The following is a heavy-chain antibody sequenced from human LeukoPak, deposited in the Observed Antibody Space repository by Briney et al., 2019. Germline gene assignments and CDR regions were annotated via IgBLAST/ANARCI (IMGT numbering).Heavy chain of an antibody. V-gene: IGHV3-9*01. CDR2: ISWMSGSI. J-gene: IGHJ4*02. Sequence: GGSLRLSCAASGFTFDDYAMHWVRQAPGKGLGWVSGISWMSGSIGYADSVKGRFTISRHNSKNTLYLQLNGLRAEDTAVYYCARGHSSGYYLLDHWPQGPLVPVSS. CDR3: ARGHSSGYYLLDH. CDR1: GFTFDDYA. D-gene: IGHD3-22*01.